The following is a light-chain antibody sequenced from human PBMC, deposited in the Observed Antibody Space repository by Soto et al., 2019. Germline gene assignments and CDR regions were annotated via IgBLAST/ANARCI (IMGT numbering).Light chain of an antibody. Sequence: EIGLTQSPATLSFSPGERATLSCRASQSVSSYLAWYQQKPGQAPRLLIYDASNRATAIPAMFSGSGSGTACTLTISSLEHDDFAVYYCQQRSNWPLMYTFGQGTKLEIK. CDR1: QSVSSY. CDR3: QQRSNWPLMYT. CDR2: DAS. V-gene: IGKV3-11*01. J-gene: IGKJ2*01.